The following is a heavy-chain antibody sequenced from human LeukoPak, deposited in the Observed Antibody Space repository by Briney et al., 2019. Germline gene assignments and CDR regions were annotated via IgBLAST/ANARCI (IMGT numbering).Heavy chain of an antibody. CDR3: ARGEYCSGGSCYWDYYYMDV. J-gene: IGHJ6*03. D-gene: IGHD2-15*01. V-gene: IGHV1-69*13. CDR2: IIPIFGTA. Sequence: SVRVSCKASGGTFSSYAISWVRQAPGQGLEWMGGIIPIFGTANYAQKFQARVTITADESTSTAYMELSSLRSEDTAVYYCARGEYCSGGSCYWDYYYMDVWGKGTTVTVSS. CDR1: GGTFSSYA.